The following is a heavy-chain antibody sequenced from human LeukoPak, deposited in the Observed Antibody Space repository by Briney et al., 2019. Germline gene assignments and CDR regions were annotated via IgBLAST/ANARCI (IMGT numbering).Heavy chain of an antibody. CDR3: ALDILTGYYHYFDY. V-gene: IGHV1-46*03. CDR1: GYPFTSYY. D-gene: IGHD3-9*01. Sequence: GASVKVSFKASGYPFTSYYMHWVRQAPGQGLEWMGIINPSGGSTSYAQKFQGRVTMTRDTSTSTVYMELSSLRSEDTAVYYCALDILTGYYHYFDYWGQGTLVTVSS. J-gene: IGHJ4*02. CDR2: INPSGGST.